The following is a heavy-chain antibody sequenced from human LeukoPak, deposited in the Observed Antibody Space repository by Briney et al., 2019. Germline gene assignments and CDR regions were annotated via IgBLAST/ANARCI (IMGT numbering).Heavy chain of an antibody. D-gene: IGHD2-21*02. V-gene: IGHV3-21*01. CDR1: GFSFSSYN. CDR3: ARAAVTAYRPGYYYYYMDV. CDR2: ISSSSNYI. J-gene: IGHJ6*03. Sequence: PGGSLRLSCAASGFSFSSYNMNWVRQAPGKGLEWVSSISSSSNYIYYEDSVQGRFTISRDDAKNSLYLQMNSLRAEDTAVFYCARAAVTAYRPGYYYYYMDVWGKGTTVTVSS.